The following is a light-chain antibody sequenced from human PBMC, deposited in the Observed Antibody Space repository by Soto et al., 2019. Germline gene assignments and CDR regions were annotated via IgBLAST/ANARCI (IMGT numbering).Light chain of an antibody. CDR3: LQYKTYRT. CDR1: QSISTW. Sequence: DIQMTQSPSTLSASVGDRVTITCRASQSISTWLAWYQQKPGKAPNLLIYDASNLETGVPSRFSGSGSGTEFTPTISSLQPVDFATYFCLQYKTYRTFGQGTKVDIK. J-gene: IGKJ1*01. CDR2: DAS. V-gene: IGKV1-5*01.